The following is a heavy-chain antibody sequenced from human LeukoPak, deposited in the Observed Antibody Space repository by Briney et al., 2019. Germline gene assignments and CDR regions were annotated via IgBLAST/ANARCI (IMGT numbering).Heavy chain of an antibody. CDR1: GGSISSSSYY. Sequence: SETLSLTCTVSGGSISSSSYYWGWIRQPPGKGLEWIGSIYYSGSTYYNPSLKSRVTISVDTSKNQFSLKLSSVTAADTAVYYCARQRYSYAHFDPWGQGTLVTVSS. J-gene: IGHJ5*02. V-gene: IGHV4-39*01. D-gene: IGHD5-18*01. CDR3: ARQRYSYAHFDP. CDR2: IYYSGST.